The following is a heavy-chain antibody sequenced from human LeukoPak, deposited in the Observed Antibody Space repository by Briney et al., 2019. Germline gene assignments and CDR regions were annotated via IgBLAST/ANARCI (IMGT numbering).Heavy chain of an antibody. Sequence: GASVKVSCKASGYTFTSYDINWVRQATGQGLEWMGWMNPNSGNTGYAQKFQGRVTMTRNTSISTAYMELSSLRSEDTAVYYCARGGIVNYDFWSGYSYYFDYWGQGTLVTVSS. D-gene: IGHD3-3*01. CDR2: MNPNSGNT. V-gene: IGHV1-8*01. CDR1: GYTFTSYD. J-gene: IGHJ4*02. CDR3: ARGGIVNYDFWSGYSYYFDY.